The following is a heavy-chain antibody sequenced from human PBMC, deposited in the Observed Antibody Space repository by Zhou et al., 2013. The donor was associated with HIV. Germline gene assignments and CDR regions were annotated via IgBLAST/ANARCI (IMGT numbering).Heavy chain of an antibody. CDR1: GGTFSSYA. V-gene: IGHV1-69*05. D-gene: IGHD3-9*01. J-gene: IGHJ4*02. CDR2: IIPIFGTA. Sequence: QVQLVQSGAEVKKPGSSVKVSCKASGGTFSSYAISWVRQAPGQGLEWMGGIIPIFGTANYAQKFQGRVTITTDESTSTAYMELSSLRSEDTAVYYCARGDILTGSYYFDYWGQGTLVTVSS. CDR3: ARGDILTGSYYFDY.